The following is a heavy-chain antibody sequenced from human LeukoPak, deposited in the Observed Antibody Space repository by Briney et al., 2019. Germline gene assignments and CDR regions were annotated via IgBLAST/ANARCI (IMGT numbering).Heavy chain of an antibody. CDR3: ARGGLDLRYFDWLPVDY. V-gene: IGHV3-30*04. D-gene: IGHD3-9*01. Sequence: GRSLRLSFAASGFTFSSYAMHWVRQAPGKGLEWVAVISYDGSNKYYADSVKGRFTISRDNSKNTLYLQMNSLRAEDTAVYYCARGGLDLRYFDWLPVDYWGQGTMVTVSS. CDR1: GFTFSSYA. J-gene: IGHJ4*02. CDR2: ISYDGSNK.